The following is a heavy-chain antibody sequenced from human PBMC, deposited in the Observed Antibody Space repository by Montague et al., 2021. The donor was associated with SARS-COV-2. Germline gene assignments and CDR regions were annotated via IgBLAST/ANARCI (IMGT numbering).Heavy chain of an antibody. J-gene: IGHJ4*02. CDR1: GGSISSASFY. D-gene: IGHD1-7*01. V-gene: IGHV4-61*02. CDR3: ARVPNWNYVPDY. Sequence: TLSLTCTVSGGSISSASFYWTWIRQSSGKGLEWIGRIQASGXTXCXXXXKSRVAMSVDTSKNQFSLSLNSVTAADTATYFCARVPNWNYVPDYWGQGTLVTVSS. CDR2: IQASGXT.